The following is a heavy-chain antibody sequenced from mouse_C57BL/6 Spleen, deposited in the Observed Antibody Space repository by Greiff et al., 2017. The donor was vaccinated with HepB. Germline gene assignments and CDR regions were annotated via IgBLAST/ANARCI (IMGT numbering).Heavy chain of an antibody. Sequence: QVQLQQSGAELARPGASVKLSCKASGYTFTSYGISWVKQRTGQGLEWIGEIYPRSGNTYYNEKFKGKATLTADKSSSTAYMALRSLTSEDSAVYFCARLDDYDGSGAMDYWGQGTSVTVSS. V-gene: IGHV1-81*01. CDR1: GYTFTSYG. J-gene: IGHJ4*01. CDR2: IYPRSGNT. D-gene: IGHD2-4*01. CDR3: ARLDDYDGSGAMDY.